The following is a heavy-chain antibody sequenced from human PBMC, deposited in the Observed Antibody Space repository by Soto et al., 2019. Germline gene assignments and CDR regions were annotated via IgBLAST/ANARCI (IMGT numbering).Heavy chain of an antibody. CDR1: GGSFSGYY. CDR2: INHSGST. D-gene: IGHD2-2*01. J-gene: IGHJ6*02. CDR3: ASPSRVPEHYGMDV. Sequence: QVQLQQWGAGLLKPSETLSLTCAVYGGSFSGYYWSWIRQPPGKGLEWIGEINHSGSTNYNPSLKSRVTISVDTSKNQFSLKLSSVTAADTAVYYCASPSRVPEHYGMDVWGQGTTVTVSS. V-gene: IGHV4-34*01.